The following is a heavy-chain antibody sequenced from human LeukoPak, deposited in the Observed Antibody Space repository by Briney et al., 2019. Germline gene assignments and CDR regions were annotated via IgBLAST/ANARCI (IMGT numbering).Heavy chain of an antibody. J-gene: IGHJ4*02. Sequence: GSLRLSCAASGFTFSSYSMNWVRQAPGKGLEWVSSISSSSSYIYYADSVKGRFTISRDNAKNSLYLQMNSLRAEDTAVYYCARDLGRGELLIYWGQGTLVTVSS. CDR3: ARDLGRGELLIY. CDR2: ISSSSSYI. CDR1: GFTFSSYS. D-gene: IGHD1-26*01. V-gene: IGHV3-21*01.